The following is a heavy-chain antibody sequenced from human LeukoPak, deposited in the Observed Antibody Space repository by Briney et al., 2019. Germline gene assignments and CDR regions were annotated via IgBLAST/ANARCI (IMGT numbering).Heavy chain of an antibody. CDR3: VRGLLGPDY. V-gene: IGHV3-74*01. CDR1: GFTFSSYW. D-gene: IGHD7-27*01. CDR2: INNDGSGT. Sequence: PGGSLRLSCAASGFTFSSYWMHWVRQAPGKGLMWVSRINNDGSGTVYADSVEGRFTISRDNAKNTVYLQMHSLRADDTAVYYCVRGLLGPDYWGQGTQVTVSS. J-gene: IGHJ4*02.